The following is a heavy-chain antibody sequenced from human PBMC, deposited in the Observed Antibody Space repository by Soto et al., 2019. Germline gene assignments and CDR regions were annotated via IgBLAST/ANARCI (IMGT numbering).Heavy chain of an antibody. CDR1: GGSVNSDDYY. CDR3: AREYSNSPEAFDS. Sequence: SETLSLTCTVSGGSVNSDDYYWSWIRQPPGKGLEWIGYIYSSGRTNYNPSLMSRVTISLDTSRNQFSLKLSSVTAADTAVFFCAREYSNSPEAFDSWGQGTLVPVSS. D-gene: IGHD1-26*01. CDR2: IYSSGRT. J-gene: IGHJ4*02. V-gene: IGHV4-61*08.